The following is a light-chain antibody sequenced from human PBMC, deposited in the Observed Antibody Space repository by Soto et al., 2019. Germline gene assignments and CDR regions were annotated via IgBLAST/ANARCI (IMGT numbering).Light chain of an antibody. CDR3: QQYHSYPHT. J-gene: IGKJ4*01. V-gene: IGKV1-5*03. Sequence: DIQMTQSPSTLSASVGDRVTITCRASQSISGRLAWQQVKPGRAPNILIYKASTLQRGVPSRFSGSGSGTEFTLTISSLQPDDFAAYYCQQYHSYPHTFGGGTKVEIK. CDR1: QSISGR. CDR2: KAS.